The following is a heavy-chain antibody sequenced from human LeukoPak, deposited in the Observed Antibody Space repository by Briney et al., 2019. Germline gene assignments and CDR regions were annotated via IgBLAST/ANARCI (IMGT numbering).Heavy chain of an antibody. D-gene: IGHD7-27*01. CDR2: ISAYNGNT. Sequence: GASVKVSCKASGYTFTSYGISWVRQAPGQGLEWMGWISAYNGNTNYAQKFQGRVTMTRDTSISTAYMELSRLRSDDTAVYYCARQLGRDAFDIWGQGTMVTVSS. CDR1: GYTFTSYG. V-gene: IGHV1-18*01. J-gene: IGHJ3*02. CDR3: ARQLGRDAFDI.